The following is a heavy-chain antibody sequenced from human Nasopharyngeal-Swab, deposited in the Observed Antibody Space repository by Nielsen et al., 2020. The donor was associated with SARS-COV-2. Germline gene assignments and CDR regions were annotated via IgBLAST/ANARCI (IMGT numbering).Heavy chain of an antibody. D-gene: IGHD3-10*01. J-gene: IGHJ5*02. CDR2: INHSGST. CDR1: GGSFSGYS. CDR3: ARARRPSSMVRHRLNWFDP. V-gene: IGHV4-34*01. Sequence: GSLRLSCAVYGGSFSGYSWSWIRQPPGKGLEWIGEINHSGSTNYNPSLKSRVTISVDTSKNQFSLKLSSVSVADTAVYYCARARRPSSMVRHRLNWFDPWGRGTLVTVSS.